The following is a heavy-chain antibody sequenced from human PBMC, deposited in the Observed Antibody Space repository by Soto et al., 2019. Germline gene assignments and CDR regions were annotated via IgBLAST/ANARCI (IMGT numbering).Heavy chain of an antibody. CDR3: AKPLYYYDSSGSSPDAFDI. CDR1: GFTFSDYA. J-gene: IGHJ3*02. Sequence: PGGSLRLSCAASGFTFSDYAMTWVRQAPGKGLEWVSAISGSGGSTYYADSVKGRFTISRDNSKNTLYLQMNSLRAEDTAVYYCAKPLYYYDSSGSSPDAFDIWGQGTMVTVSS. V-gene: IGHV3-23*01. D-gene: IGHD3-22*01. CDR2: ISGSGGST.